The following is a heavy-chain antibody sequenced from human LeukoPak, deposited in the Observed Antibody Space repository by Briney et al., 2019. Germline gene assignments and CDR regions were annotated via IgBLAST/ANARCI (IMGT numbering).Heavy chain of an antibody. J-gene: IGHJ4*02. CDR3: AKMPTPRTTLIVAFFDY. CDR2: ISGSGGST. D-gene: IGHD2/OR15-2a*01. CDR1: GFTFSSYG. Sequence: GGSPRLSCAASGFTFSSYGMSWVRQAPGKGLEWVSAISGSGGSTYYADSVKGRFTISRDNSKNTLYLQMNSLRAEDTAVYYCAKMPTPRTTLIVAFFDYWGQGTLVTVSS. V-gene: IGHV3-23*01.